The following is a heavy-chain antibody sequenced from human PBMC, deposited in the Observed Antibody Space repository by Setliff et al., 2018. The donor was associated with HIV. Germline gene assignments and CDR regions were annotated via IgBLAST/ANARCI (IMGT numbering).Heavy chain of an antibody. V-gene: IGHV4-39*07. CDR3: RVWILRDTSDI. D-gene: IGHD1-1*01. J-gene: IGHJ3*02. Sequence: SETLSLTCTVSGDSISRRFYYWGWIRQPPGKGLEWIATIPHNGGTYYNPDPSLTGRVTISLDTSKNQFSLKLLSVTAADTAVYYCRVWILRDTSDIWGQGTVVTVSS. CDR1: GDSISRRFYY. CDR2: IPHNGGT.